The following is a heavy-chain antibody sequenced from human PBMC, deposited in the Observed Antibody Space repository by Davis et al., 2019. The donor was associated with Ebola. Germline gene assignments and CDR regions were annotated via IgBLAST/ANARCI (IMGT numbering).Heavy chain of an antibody. V-gene: IGHV3-7*03. J-gene: IGHJ6*04. CDR1: GFTFSSYW. CDR2: IKPDGSEK. Sequence: GGSLRLSCAASGFTFSSYWMSWVRQTPVKGLEWVANIKPDGSEKYYVDSMKGRFTISRDNARNSLYLQMNSLRAEDTAVYYCAKFAARMSGDYYYGMDVWGKGTTVTVSS. D-gene: IGHD3-10*02. CDR3: AKFAARMSGDYYYGMDV.